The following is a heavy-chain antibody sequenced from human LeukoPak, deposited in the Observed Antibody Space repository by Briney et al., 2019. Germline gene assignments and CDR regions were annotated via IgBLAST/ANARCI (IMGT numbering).Heavy chain of an antibody. V-gene: IGHV3-23*01. Sequence: GGSLRLSCTAPGFTFSSYAMSWVRQAPGKGLEWVSAISGSGGSTYYADSVKGRFTISRDSSKNTLFLQMNRLRPEDAAVYYCAKAPVTTCRGAYCYPFDYWGQGTLVTVSS. J-gene: IGHJ4*02. D-gene: IGHD2-21*01. CDR3: AKAPVTTCRGAYCYPFDY. CDR2: ISGSGGST. CDR1: GFTFSSYA.